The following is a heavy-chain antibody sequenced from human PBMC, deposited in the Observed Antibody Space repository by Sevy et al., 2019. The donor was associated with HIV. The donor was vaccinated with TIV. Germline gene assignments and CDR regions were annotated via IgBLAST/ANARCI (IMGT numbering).Heavy chain of an antibody. CDR1: GFTFGDYA. Sequence: GGSLRLSCTGSGFTFGDYAMSWFRQAPGMGLEWVGFIRSKDYGGATEYAASGKGRFTISRDDSKSIADLQMNSLKTEDTAVYYCTRGCYYDIRGYSDYWGQGTLVTVSS. V-gene: IGHV3-49*03. D-gene: IGHD3-22*01. CDR2: IRSKDYGGAT. CDR3: TRGCYYDIRGYSDY. J-gene: IGHJ4*02.